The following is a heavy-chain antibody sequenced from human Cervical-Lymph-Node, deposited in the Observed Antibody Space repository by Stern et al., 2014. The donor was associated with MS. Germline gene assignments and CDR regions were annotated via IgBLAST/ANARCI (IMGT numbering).Heavy chain of an antibody. V-gene: IGHV5-51*03. J-gene: IGHJ4*02. CDR3: ARSPATPSGYDRFDY. CDR1: GYLFDDYW. D-gene: IGHD5-12*01. Sequence: EVQLVESGAEVKKPGESLKISCEASGYLFDDYWIGWVRQMSGRGLELVAIIFPRDSNTRYSPSVQGQVTISADKVISTAYLQRSSLKPWATAMYYCARSPATPSGYDRFDYWGQGALVTVSS. CDR2: IFPRDSNT.